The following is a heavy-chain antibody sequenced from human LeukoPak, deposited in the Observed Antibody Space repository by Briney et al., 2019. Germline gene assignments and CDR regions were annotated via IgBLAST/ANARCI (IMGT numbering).Heavy chain of an antibody. Sequence: PSETLSLTCAVYGGSFSGYYWSWIRQPPGKGLEWIGEINHSGSTNYNPSLKSRVTISVDTSKNQFSLKLSSVTAADTAVYYCARHGTMIVVVYWFDPWGQGTLVTVSS. CDR1: GGSFSGYY. D-gene: IGHD3-22*01. CDR3: ARHGTMIVVVYWFDP. CDR2: INHSGST. V-gene: IGHV4-34*01. J-gene: IGHJ5*02.